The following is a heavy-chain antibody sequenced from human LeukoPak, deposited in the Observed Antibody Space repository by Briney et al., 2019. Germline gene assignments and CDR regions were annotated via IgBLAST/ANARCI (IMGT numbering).Heavy chain of an antibody. D-gene: IGHD3-10*01. CDR1: GVSVSSTTYY. CDR2: IYYGGRT. J-gene: IGHJ4*02. CDR3: ARTRYYYNSRSYGAPYYFDY. V-gene: IGHV4-39*01. Sequence: SETLSLTCSVSGVSVSSTTYYWGWIRQPPGKGLEWIGNIYYGGRTYCNPSVKSRVTISVDTSKNQFSLKLNSVTAADTAVYYCARTRYYYNSRSYGAPYYFDYWGQGTLVTVSS.